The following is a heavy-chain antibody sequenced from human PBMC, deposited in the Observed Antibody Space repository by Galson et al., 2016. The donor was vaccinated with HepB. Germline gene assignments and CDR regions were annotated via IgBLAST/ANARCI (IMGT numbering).Heavy chain of an antibody. D-gene: IGHD3-10*01. J-gene: IGHJ6*02. CDR1: GYSFAKYP. Sequence: SVKVSCKASGYSFAKYPIHWLRQGPGQSLEWVGWINAGNGFTKYSQKFQDRVTITRDTSASTVYLELRSLRSEDTGVFFCARDYFHDSGKRRSFYYYAMDVWGQGTTVTVSS. V-gene: IGHV1-3*01. CDR3: ARDYFHDSGKRRSFYYYAMDV. CDR2: INAGNGFT.